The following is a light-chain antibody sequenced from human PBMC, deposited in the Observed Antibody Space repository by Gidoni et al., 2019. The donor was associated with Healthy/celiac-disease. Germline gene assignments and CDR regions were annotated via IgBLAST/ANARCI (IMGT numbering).Light chain of an antibody. V-gene: IGKV4-1*01. Sequence: DIVMTQYPDSLAVSLGERATINCKSSQSVLYSSNNKNYLAWYQQKPGQPPKLLIYWASTRESGVPDRFSGSGSGTDFTLTISSLQAEDVAVYYCQQYYSTPRAYTFXXXTKLEIK. CDR2: WAS. J-gene: IGKJ2*01. CDR3: QQYYSTPRAYT. CDR1: QSVLYSSNNKNY.